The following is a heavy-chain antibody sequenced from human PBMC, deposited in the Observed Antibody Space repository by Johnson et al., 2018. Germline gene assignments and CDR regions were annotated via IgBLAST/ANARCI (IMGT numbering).Heavy chain of an antibody. V-gene: IGHV3-23*04. J-gene: IGHJ5*02. Sequence: EVQLVESGGGSVQPGGSLRLSCAASGFTFNNYAMTWVRQAPGKGLEWVSAITATGGTTYYADSVKGRFTNSRDNSRNTLYLQMNSLRAEDAAVYFGAKSRVIVGGEDWLDPWGQGTLVTVSS. CDR3: AKSRVIVGGEDWLDP. CDR2: ITATGGTT. CDR1: GFTFNNYA. D-gene: IGHD1-26*01.